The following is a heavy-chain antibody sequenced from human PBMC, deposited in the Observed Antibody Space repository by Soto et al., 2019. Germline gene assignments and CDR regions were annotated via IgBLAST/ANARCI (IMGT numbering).Heavy chain of an antibody. CDR1: GFTFSNAW. CDR3: TTDLRGSSLYYYGMDV. V-gene: IGHV3-15*07. CDR2: IKSKTDGGTT. J-gene: IGHJ6*02. Sequence: GGSLRLSCAASGFTFSNAWMNWVRQAPGKGLEWVGRIKSKTDGGTTDYAEPVKGRFTISRDDSKNTLYLQMNSLKTEDTAVYYCTTDLRGSSLYYYGMDVWGQGTTVTVSS. D-gene: IGHD1-26*01.